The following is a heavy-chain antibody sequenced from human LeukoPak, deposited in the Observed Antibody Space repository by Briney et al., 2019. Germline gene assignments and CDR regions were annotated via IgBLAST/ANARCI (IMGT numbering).Heavy chain of an antibody. CDR3: ARSPYSTRTNWFDP. V-gene: IGHV1-2*02. D-gene: IGHD6-13*01. CDR1: GYTFTGYY. J-gene: IGHJ5*02. Sequence: ASVKVSCKASGYTFTGYYMHWVRQAPGQGLEWMGWINPKSGGTNYAQKFQGRVTMTRDTSISTAYMELSRLSSDDTAVFYCARSPYSTRTNWFDPWGQGTLVTVSS. CDR2: INPKSGGT.